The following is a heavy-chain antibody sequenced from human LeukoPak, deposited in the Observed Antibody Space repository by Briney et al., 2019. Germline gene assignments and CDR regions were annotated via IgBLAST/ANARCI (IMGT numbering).Heavy chain of an antibody. J-gene: IGHJ4*02. D-gene: IGHD2-15*01. Sequence: PGGSLRLSCAVSGFTFSSYWMHWVRQDPGKGLVRVSHINSDGITTNYADSVKGRFTISRDNAKNTLYLQMNSLGAEDTVVYYCARDTPGGVGFVYWGQGTLVTVCS. CDR1: GFTFSSYW. V-gene: IGHV3-74*01. CDR2: INSDGITT. CDR3: ARDTPGGVGFVY.